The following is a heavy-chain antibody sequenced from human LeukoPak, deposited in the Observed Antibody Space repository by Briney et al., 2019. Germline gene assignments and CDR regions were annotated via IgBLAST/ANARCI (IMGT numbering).Heavy chain of an antibody. CDR1: GGSISSGGYS. J-gene: IGHJ4*02. CDR2: IYHSGST. D-gene: IGHD3-10*01. CDR3: ARAGYYYGSGSQFDY. Sequence: NASETLSLTCAVSGGSISSGGYSWSWIRQPPRKGLEWIGYIYHSGSTYYNPSLKSRVTISVDRSKNQSSLKLSSVTAADTAVYYCARAGYYYGSGSQFDYWGQGTLVTVSS. V-gene: IGHV4-30-2*01.